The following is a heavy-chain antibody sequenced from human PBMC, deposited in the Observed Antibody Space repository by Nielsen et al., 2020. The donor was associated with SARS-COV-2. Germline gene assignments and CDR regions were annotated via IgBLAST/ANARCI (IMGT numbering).Heavy chain of an antibody. CDR1: GYTFTSYG. CDR2: ISAYNGNT. D-gene: IGHD1-26*01. CDR3: ARRTFASGSYHFDY. J-gene: IGHJ4*02. Sequence: ASVKVSCKGSGYTFTSYGISWVRQAPGQGLEWMGWISAYNGNTNYAQKLQGRVTMTTDTSTSTAYMELRSLRSDDTAVYYCARRTFASGSYHFDYWGQGTLVTVSS. V-gene: IGHV1-18*01.